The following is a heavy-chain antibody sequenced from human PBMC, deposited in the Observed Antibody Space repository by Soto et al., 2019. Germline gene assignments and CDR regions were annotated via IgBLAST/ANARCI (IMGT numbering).Heavy chain of an antibody. CDR3: ARDVTVTTGAYYYYMDV. D-gene: IGHD4-17*01. Sequence: QVQLVQSGAEVKKPGASVKVSCKASGYTFTSYGISWVRQAPGQGLEWMGWISAYNGNTNYAQKLQGRVTMTTDTSTSTAYMELRSLRSDYTAVYYCARDVTVTTGAYYYYMDVWGKGTTVTVSS. V-gene: IGHV1-18*01. CDR2: ISAYNGNT. CDR1: GYTFTSYG. J-gene: IGHJ6*03.